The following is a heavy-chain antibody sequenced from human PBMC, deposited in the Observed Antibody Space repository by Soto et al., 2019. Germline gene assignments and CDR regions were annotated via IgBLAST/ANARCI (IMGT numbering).Heavy chain of an antibody. Sequence: ASVKVSCQATGYTFTAYPMHWVRQAPGQGLEWMGWINPNRGGAKYSQKFQGRVTMTRDTSISTAYMELSGLRSDNAAVYFGESDADLIYAKSGYYAIDVWGHGTTVTVYS. J-gene: IGHJ6*02. D-gene: IGHD3-3*01. V-gene: IGHV1-2*02. CDR1: GYTFTAYP. CDR2: INPNRGGA. CDR3: ESDADLIYAKSGYYAIDV.